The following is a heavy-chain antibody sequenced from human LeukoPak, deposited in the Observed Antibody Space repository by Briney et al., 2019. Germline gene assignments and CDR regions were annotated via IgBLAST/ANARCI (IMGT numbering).Heavy chain of an antibody. D-gene: IGHD6-19*01. CDR3: ARLYSSGWSASSD. Sequence: GESLKISCKGSGYSFTSYWIGWVRQMPGKGLEWMGIIYPGDSDTRYSPSFEGQVTISVDKSISNAYLRWSSLKASDTAMYYCARLYSSGWSASSDWGQGTLVTVSS. CDR2: IYPGDSDT. CDR1: GYSFTSYW. J-gene: IGHJ4*02. V-gene: IGHV5-51*01.